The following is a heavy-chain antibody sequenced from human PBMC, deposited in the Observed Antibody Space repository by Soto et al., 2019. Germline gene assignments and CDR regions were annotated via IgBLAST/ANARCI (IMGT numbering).Heavy chain of an antibody. J-gene: IGHJ3*02. V-gene: IGHV3-7*01. CDR1: GLSFSSSW. CDR3: AREGNLHYDILTGYYRSGAFDI. CDR2: IDPDGSQI. Sequence: PGGSLRLSCEVSGLSFSSSWMSWVRQAPGKGLEWVADIDPDGSQIVYVASVMGRFTISRDNAKNSLYLQMNSLRAEDTAVYYCAREGNLHYDILTGYYRSGAFDIWGQGTMVTVSS. D-gene: IGHD3-9*01.